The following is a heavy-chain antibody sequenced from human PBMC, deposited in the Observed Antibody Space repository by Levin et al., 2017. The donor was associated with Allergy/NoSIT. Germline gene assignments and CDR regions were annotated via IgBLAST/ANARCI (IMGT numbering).Heavy chain of an antibody. Sequence: GESLKISCAASGFAFSSYEMNWVRRAPGKGLEWVSYISSTGSTIYSADSVKGRFTISRDNAKNSLYLHMNSLRAEDTAVYYCARQLGNFWSGYNYFDYWGQGTLVTVSS. CDR3: ARQLGNFWSGYNYFDY. D-gene: IGHD3-3*01. CDR2: ISSTGSTI. J-gene: IGHJ4*02. V-gene: IGHV3-48*03. CDR1: GFAFSSYE.